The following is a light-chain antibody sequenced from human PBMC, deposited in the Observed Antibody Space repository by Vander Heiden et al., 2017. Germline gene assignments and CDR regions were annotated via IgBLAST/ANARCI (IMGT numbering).Light chain of an antibody. CDR3: QQRSNWPPYT. CDR1: QSVSSY. Sequence: EIVLTQSPATLSLSPGARATLSCRASQSVSSYFAWYQQKPGQAPRLLIYDASNRATGIPARFSGSGSGTDFTLTISSLEPEDFAVYYCQQRSNWPPYTFGQGTKLEIK. V-gene: IGKV3-11*01. CDR2: DAS. J-gene: IGKJ2*01.